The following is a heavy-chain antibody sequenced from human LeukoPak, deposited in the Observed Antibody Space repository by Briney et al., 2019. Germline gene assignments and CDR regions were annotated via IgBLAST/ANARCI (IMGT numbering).Heavy chain of an antibody. CDR2: ISGNGDIT. D-gene: IGHD3-16*01. CDR1: GFTFSTYA. Sequence: GGSLRVFCAASGFTFSTYAMIWVRQAPGKGLEWVSTISGNGDITYYADSVKGRFTIPRDNAKNSLYLQMNRLRAEDTAVYYCARWGGGYWGQGTLVTVSS. V-gene: IGHV3-23*01. CDR3: ARWGGGY. J-gene: IGHJ4*02.